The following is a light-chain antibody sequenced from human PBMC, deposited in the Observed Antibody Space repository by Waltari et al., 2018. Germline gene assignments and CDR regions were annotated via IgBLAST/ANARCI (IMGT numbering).Light chain of an antibody. CDR1: QSVGTN. V-gene: IGKV3-15*01. J-gene: IGKJ2*03. CDR3: QQYDKWPPFS. CDR2: AAS. Sequence: ETVMTQSPATLSVSPGDRATLSCRASQSVGTNVAWYQQKPGQAPGLLIYAASTRASDIPTGFSGSGSGTEFTFTITGLQSEDFALYFCQQYDKWPPFSFGQGTNLELK.